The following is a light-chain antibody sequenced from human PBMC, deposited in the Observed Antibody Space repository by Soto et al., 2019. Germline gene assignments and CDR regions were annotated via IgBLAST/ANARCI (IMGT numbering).Light chain of an antibody. CDR2: RAS. CDR1: QSVTSRY. CDR3: QQYNNWPRAT. J-gene: IGKJ4*01. V-gene: IGKV3-15*01. Sequence: EIVLTQSPGTLSLSPGERATLSCRASQSVTSRYLAWYQQMPGQAPRLLMFRASIRATGFPARFSGSGSGTEFNITISSLQSEDSAIYYCQQYNNWPRATFGGGTKWIS.